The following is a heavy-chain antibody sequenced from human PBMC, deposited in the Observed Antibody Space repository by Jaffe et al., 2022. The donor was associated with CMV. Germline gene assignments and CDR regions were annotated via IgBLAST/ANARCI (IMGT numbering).Heavy chain of an antibody. Sequence: QVQLVQSGTEVKTPGGSVKVSCKASGYTFTNYAIQWVRQAPGQRLEWMGEINAGNGNTRYSQKFQGRVTMTSETSATTAYMELSGLRFDDTAVYFCARPHLYDISGHPYAFNIWGQGTMVTVSS. V-gene: IGHV1-3*01. J-gene: IGHJ3*02. CDR3: ARPHLYDISGHPYAFNI. D-gene: IGHD3-22*01. CDR1: GYTFTNYA. CDR2: INAGNGNT.